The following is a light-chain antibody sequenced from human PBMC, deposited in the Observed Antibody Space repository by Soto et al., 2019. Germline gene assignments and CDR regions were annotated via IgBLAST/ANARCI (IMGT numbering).Light chain of an antibody. CDR3: HQYGGSPQT. CDR1: QSVSNY. V-gene: IGKV3-20*01. Sequence: EIVLTQSPGTLSLSPGERATLSCRASQSVSNYLALYQRKPGQAPRLLIYGASSRATGIPDRFSGSGSGTDITLNIRRLEPEDFALYYCHQYGGSPQTFGQGTKVDIK. J-gene: IGKJ1*01. CDR2: GAS.